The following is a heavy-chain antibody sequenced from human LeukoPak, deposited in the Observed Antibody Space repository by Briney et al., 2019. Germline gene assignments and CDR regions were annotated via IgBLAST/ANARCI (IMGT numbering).Heavy chain of an antibody. J-gene: IGHJ4*02. Sequence: GGSLRLSCAASGFTFSIYEMNWVRQAPGKGLECISYISSSDGTKYYADSVKGRFTISGDNAKNSLYLQMNSLRAEDTAVYYCARDGDLEPAGPFDYWGQGTLVTVSS. D-gene: IGHD6-25*01. CDR1: GFTFSIYE. CDR2: ISSSDGTK. V-gene: IGHV3-48*03. CDR3: ARDGDLEPAGPFDY.